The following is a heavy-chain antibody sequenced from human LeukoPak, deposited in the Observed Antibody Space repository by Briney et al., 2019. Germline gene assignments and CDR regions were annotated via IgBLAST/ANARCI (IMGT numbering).Heavy chain of an antibody. CDR1: GFTFSSYA. J-gene: IGHJ4*02. CDR2: ISGSGGST. CDR3: AKTGSGYYYFDY. Sequence: GGSLRLSCVVSGFTFSSYAMSWVRQAPGKGLEWASAISGSGGSTDYADSVKGRFTISRDNSKNTLYLQMNSLRAEDTAVYYCAKTGSGYYYFDYWGQGTLVTVSS. D-gene: IGHD5-12*01. V-gene: IGHV3-23*01.